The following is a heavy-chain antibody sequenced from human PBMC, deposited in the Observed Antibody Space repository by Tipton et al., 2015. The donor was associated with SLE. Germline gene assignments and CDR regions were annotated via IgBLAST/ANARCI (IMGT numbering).Heavy chain of an antibody. D-gene: IGHD3-16*02. Sequence: LSLTCSVSGGAVIHNYWSWIRQPPGKGLEWVSVIYSGGSTYYADSVKGRFTISRDNSKNTLYLQMNSLRAEDTAVYYCARVRYTTGGAFDIWGQGTMVTVSS. CDR2: IYSGGST. J-gene: IGHJ3*02. V-gene: IGHV3-53*05. CDR3: ARVRYTTGGAFDI. CDR1: GGAVIHNY.